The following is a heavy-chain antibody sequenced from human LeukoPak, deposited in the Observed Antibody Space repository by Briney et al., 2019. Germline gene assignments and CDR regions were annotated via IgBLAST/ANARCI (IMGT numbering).Heavy chain of an antibody. CDR3: ARGAQFGGDIFGVVTPFRYYYYYMDV. J-gene: IGHJ6*03. V-gene: IGHV3-48*03. CDR2: ISSSGSTI. D-gene: IGHD3-3*02. CDR1: GFTFSSYE. Sequence: PGGSLRLSCAASGFTFSSYEMNWVRQAPGKGLEWVSYISSSGSTIYYADSVKGRFTISRDNAKNSLYLQMNSLRAEDTAVYYCARGAQFGGDIFGVVTPFRYYYYYMDVWGKGTTVTVSS.